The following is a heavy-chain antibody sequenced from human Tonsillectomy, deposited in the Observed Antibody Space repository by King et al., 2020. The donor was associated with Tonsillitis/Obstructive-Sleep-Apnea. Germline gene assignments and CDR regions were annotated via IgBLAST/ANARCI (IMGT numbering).Heavy chain of an antibody. J-gene: IGHJ4*02. CDR2: VNPKSGGT. CDR1: GYTFTGYY. V-gene: IGHV1-2*02. Sequence: QLVQSGAEVKKPGASVKVSCKASGYTFTGYYMHWVRQAPGQGLEWMGWVNPKSGGTNYAQQFQGRVTMTRDTSLSTAYMELSSLRSDDTAVYYCARLAYYYDSSGPLDYWGQGTLVTVSS. D-gene: IGHD3-22*01. CDR3: ARLAYYYDSSGPLDY.